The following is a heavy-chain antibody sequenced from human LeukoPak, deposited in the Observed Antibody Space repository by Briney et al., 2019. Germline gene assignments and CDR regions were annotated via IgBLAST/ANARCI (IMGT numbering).Heavy chain of an antibody. Sequence: ASVKVSCKASGYTFTGYYIHWVRQAPGQGPEWMGWMNPNSGNTGYAQKFQGRVTITRNTSISTAYMELSSLRSEDTAVYYCARGDNYYYYYYMDVWGKGTTVTVSS. J-gene: IGHJ6*03. CDR3: ARGDNYYYYYYMDV. CDR1: GYTFTGYY. V-gene: IGHV1-8*03. CDR2: MNPNSGNT. D-gene: IGHD3-9*01.